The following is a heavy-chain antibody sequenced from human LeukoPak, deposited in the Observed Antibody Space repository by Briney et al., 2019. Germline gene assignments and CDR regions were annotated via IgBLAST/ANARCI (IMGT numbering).Heavy chain of an antibody. CDR2: INHSGST. V-gene: IGHV4-59*12. J-gene: IGHJ4*02. Sequence: PSETLSLTCTVSGGSISSYYWSWIRQPPGKGLEWIGSINHSGSTYYNPSLKSRVTISVDTSKNHFSLKLSSVTASDTAVYFCARVYASSWYELDYWGQGTLVTVSS. CDR1: GGSISSYY. D-gene: IGHD6-13*01. CDR3: ARVYASSWYELDY.